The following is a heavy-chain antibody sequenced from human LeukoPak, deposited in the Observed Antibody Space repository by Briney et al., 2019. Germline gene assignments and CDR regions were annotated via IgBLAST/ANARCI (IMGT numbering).Heavy chain of an antibody. CDR2: IKQDGSGE. Sequence: GGSLRLSCVASEFTLSNYWMSWVRQAPGKGLEWVANIKQDGSGEYYVDSVKGRFTISRDNAKTSLFLQMNSLRVEDTAVYFCARGRYTSGWYPDYFDYWGQGTLVTVSS. D-gene: IGHD6-19*01. CDR3: ARGRYTSGWYPDYFDY. V-gene: IGHV3-7*04. CDR1: EFTLSNYW. J-gene: IGHJ4*02.